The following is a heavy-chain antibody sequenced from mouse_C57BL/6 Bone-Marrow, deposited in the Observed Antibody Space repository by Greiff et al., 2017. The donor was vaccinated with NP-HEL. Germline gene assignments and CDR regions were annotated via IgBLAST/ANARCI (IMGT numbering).Heavy chain of an antibody. D-gene: IGHD2-5*01. Sequence: EVKLEESGGDLVKPGGSLKLSCAASGFTFSSYGMSWVRQTPDKRLEWVPTISSGGSYTYYPDSVKGRFTISSDNAKNTLYLQMSSLKSEDIAMYYCARHYYSNYFDYWGQGTTLTVSS. J-gene: IGHJ2*01. CDR3: ARHYYSNYFDY. CDR1: GFTFSSYG. V-gene: IGHV5-6*02. CDR2: ISSGGSYT.